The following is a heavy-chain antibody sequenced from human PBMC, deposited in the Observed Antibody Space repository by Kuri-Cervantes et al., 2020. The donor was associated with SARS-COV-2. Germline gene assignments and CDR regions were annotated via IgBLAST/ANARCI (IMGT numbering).Heavy chain of an antibody. V-gene: IGHV3-74*03. CDR2: MNNDGTTI. Sequence: HTCAAPGFAFSNSWMHWVRQAPGERLVWVSRMNNDGTTITYADIVKGRFTISRDNAKNALYLQMNSLRVENTAVYYCTRACNWYFDPWGRGTLVTVSS. J-gene: IGHJ2*01. CDR1: GFAFSNSW. CDR3: TRACNWYFDP.